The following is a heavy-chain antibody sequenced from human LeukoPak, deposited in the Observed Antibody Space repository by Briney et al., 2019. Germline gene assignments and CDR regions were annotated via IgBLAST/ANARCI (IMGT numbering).Heavy chain of an antibody. CDR2: LHHSGST. CDR1: GGSISGYY. CDR3: AREGRPAAENTFYFYYGMDV. Sequence: SETLSLACTVFGGSISGYYWNWIRQVPGKGLEWIGFLHHSGSTDYNPSLQSRVTISVDTSKNQLSLKLRSVTAADTAVYYCAREGRPAAENTFYFYYGMDVWGQGTAVTVSS. J-gene: IGHJ6*02. D-gene: IGHD6-13*01. V-gene: IGHV4-59*01.